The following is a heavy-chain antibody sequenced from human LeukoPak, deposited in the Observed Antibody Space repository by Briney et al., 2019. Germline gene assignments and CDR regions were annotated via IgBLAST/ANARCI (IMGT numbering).Heavy chain of an antibody. V-gene: IGHV5-51*01. CDR2: IYPGDSDT. D-gene: IGHD6-6*01. CDR1: GSIFTSYW. J-gene: IGHJ5*02. CDR3: ARHGSSSSWGWFDP. Sequence: GESLQISCKGSGSIFTSYWIGWGRQLPGKGLEWMGIIYPGDSDTRYSPSFQGQVTISADKSISTAYLQWSSLKASDTAMYYCARHGSSSSWGWFDPWGQGTLVTVSS.